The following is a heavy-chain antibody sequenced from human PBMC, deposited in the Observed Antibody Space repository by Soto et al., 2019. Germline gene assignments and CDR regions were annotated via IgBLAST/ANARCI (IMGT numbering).Heavy chain of an antibody. Sequence: XGSLRLSCAASGFTFSTYGMHWVRQAPGKGLEWVAAMSYDGTKEYYVDSVKGRFTISRDNSRNTLFLQLNSLRDEDTAVYYCAKEYGSTWIDHWGQGNLVTVSS. CDR2: MSYDGTKE. CDR3: AKEYGSTWIDH. CDR1: GFTFSTYG. V-gene: IGHV3-30*18. D-gene: IGHD6-13*01. J-gene: IGHJ4*02.